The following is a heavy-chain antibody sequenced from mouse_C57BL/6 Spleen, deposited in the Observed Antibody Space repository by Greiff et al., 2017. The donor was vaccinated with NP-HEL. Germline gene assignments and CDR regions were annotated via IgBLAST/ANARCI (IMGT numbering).Heavy chain of an antibody. Sequence: DAGGGLVQPNGSLKLSGAVLGCSCNTYAMNWVRQAPGKGLEGVGGIRSKSNNYATYYANSVKDRYTNSRDEPESMLYLQMNNLKTEDTAMYYCVREYYGSGTMGYWGQGTSVTVSS. CDR1: GCSCNTYA. V-gene: IGHV10-1*01. D-gene: IGHD1-1*01. CDR3: VREYYGSGTMGY. CDR2: IRSKSNNYAT. J-gene: IGHJ4*01.